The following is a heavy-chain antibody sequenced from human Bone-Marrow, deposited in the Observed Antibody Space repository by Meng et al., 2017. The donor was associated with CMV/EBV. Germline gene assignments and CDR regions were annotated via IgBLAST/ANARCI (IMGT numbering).Heavy chain of an antibody. CDR3: ARTGYSTYAMDV. CDR2: INHSGST. V-gene: IGHV4-34*01. J-gene: IGHJ6*02. Sequence: SETLSLTCAVYGGSFSGYYWSWIRQPPGKGLEWIGEINHSGSTNYNPSLRSRVTISVDTSKNQFPLKLSSVTAADTAVYYCARTGYSTYAMDVWGHGATVPVSS. D-gene: IGHD4-11*01. CDR1: GGSFSGYY.